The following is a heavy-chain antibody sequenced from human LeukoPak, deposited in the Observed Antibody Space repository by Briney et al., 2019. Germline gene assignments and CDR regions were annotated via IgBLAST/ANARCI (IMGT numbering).Heavy chain of an antibody. CDR1: GFTFSSYG. D-gene: IGHD6-13*01. Sequence: GGSLRLSCAASGFTFSSYGMHWVRQAPGKGLEWVAFIRYDGSNKYYADSVKGRFTISRDNSKNTLYLQMNSLRAEDTAVYYCAKDGAAADSHYYYYYMDVWGKGTTVTISS. V-gene: IGHV3-30*02. CDR3: AKDGAAADSHYYYYYMDV. CDR2: IRYDGSNK. J-gene: IGHJ6*03.